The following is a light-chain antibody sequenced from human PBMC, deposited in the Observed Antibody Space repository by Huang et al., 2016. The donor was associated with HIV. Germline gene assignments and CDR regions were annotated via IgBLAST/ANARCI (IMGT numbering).Light chain of an antibody. Sequence: DVVMTQSPLSLPVTLGPPASISCRSSQSLLHSDGNTYLIWLQQRPGHSPRRLIYKVSNRDSGVPDRFSGSGSGSDLTLRISRVEPEDVGVYYCMQGTHWPLTFGGGTKVEIK. J-gene: IGKJ4*01. CDR3: MQGTHWPLT. V-gene: IGKV2-30*02. CDR1: QSLLHSDGNTY. CDR2: KVS.